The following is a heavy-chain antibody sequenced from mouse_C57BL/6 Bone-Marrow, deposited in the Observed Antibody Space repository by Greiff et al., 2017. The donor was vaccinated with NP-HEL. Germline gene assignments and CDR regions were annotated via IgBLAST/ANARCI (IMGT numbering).Heavy chain of an antibody. CDR1: GFNIKDDY. J-gene: IGHJ4*01. Sequence: VQLQQSGAELVRPGASVKLSCTVSGFNIKDDYMHWVKQRPEQGLAWIGWIDPENGDTEYASKFQGKATITADTSSNTAYLQLSSLTAEDTAVYYCTTGGSSPYAMDYWGRGTSVTVSS. CDR3: TTGGSSPYAMDY. D-gene: IGHD1-1*01. V-gene: IGHV14-4*01. CDR2: IDPENGDT.